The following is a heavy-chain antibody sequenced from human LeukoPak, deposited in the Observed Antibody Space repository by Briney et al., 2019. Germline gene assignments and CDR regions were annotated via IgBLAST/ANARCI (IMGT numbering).Heavy chain of an antibody. Sequence: SETLSLTCTVSGGSISRYYWSWIRQSAGKGLEWIGRIYASGSSGNTKYNPSLKSRVTISLDTSKNRFSLKVNSVTAADTAVYYCARDRDFRPHTSFDIWGQGTLVTVSP. CDR3: ARDRDFRPHTSFDI. V-gene: IGHV4-4*07. CDR1: GGSISRYY. CDR2: IYASGSSGNT. J-gene: IGHJ3*02. D-gene: IGHD3/OR15-3a*01.